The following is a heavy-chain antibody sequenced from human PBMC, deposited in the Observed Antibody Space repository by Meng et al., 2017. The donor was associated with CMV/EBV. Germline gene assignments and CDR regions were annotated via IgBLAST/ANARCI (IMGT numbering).Heavy chain of an antibody. CDR3: AISKCSTSCRYFDY. D-gene: IGHD2-2*01. CDR1: GFTFSSYA. J-gene: IGHJ4*02. Sequence: GGSLRLSCAASGFTFSSYAMHWVRQAPGKGLEWVSYISSSGSTIYYADSVKGRFTISRDNAKNSLYLQMNSLRAEDTAVYYCAISKCSTSCRYFDYWGQGTLVTVSS. V-gene: IGHV3-48*03. CDR2: ISSSGSTI.